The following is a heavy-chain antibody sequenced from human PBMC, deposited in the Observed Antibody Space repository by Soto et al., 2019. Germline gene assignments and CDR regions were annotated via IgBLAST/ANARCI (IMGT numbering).Heavy chain of an antibody. J-gene: IGHJ6*02. V-gene: IGHV4-30-4*01. D-gene: IGHD5-18*01. Sequence: KASETLSLTCTVSGGSISSGDYYWSWIRQPPGKGLEWIGYIYYSGSTYYNPSLKSRVTISVDTSKNQFSLKLSSVTAADTAVYYCARWGYSYGLFYGMDVWGQGTTVTVSS. CDR3: ARWGYSYGLFYGMDV. CDR2: IYYSGST. CDR1: GGSISSGDYY.